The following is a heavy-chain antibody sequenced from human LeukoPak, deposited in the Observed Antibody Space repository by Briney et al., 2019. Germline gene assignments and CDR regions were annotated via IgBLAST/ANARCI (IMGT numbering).Heavy chain of an antibody. Sequence: SETLSLTCAVYGGSFSGYYWSWIRQPPGKGLEWIGEINHSGSTNYNSSLKSRVTISVDTSKNQFSLKLSSVTAADTAVYYCARSGYGALTLDYWGQGTLVTVSS. V-gene: IGHV4-34*01. CDR2: INHSGST. CDR1: GGSFSGYY. CDR3: ARSGYGALTLDY. J-gene: IGHJ4*02. D-gene: IGHD4-17*01.